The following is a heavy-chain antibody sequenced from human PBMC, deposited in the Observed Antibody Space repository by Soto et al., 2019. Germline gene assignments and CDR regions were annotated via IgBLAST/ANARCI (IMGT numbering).Heavy chain of an antibody. CDR1: GYTFTSYG. V-gene: IGHV1-18*01. D-gene: IGHD4-17*01. CDR2: ISAYNGNT. Sequence: QVQLVQSGAEVKKPGASVKVSCKASGYTFTSYGISWVRQAPGQGLEWMGWISAYNGNTNYAQKLQGRVTMTTDTATSTAYMELRSLRSDDTAVYYCARDLFHGDYPGDAFDIWGQGTMVTVSS. J-gene: IGHJ3*02. CDR3: ARDLFHGDYPGDAFDI.